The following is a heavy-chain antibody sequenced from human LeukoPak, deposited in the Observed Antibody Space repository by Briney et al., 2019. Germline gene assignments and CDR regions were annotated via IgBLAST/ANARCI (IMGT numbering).Heavy chain of an antibody. CDR3: AREGGVLSYYDSSCFNWFDP. J-gene: IGHJ5*02. V-gene: IGHV1-2*02. CDR1: GYTFTGYY. CDR2: INPNSGGT. Sequence: ASVKVSCKASGYTFTGYYMHWVRQAPGQGLEWMGWINPNSGGTNYAQKFQGRVTMTRDTSISTTYMELSRLRSDDTAVYYCAREGGVLSYYDSSCFNWFDPWGQGTLVTVSS. D-gene: IGHD3-22*01.